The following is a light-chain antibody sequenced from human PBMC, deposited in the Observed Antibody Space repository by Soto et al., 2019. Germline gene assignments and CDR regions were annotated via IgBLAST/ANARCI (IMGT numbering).Light chain of an antibody. CDR3: RSYAGRNKKV. CDR2: EVS. V-gene: IGLV2-8*01. J-gene: IGLJ1*01. Sequence: QSALNQPPSASGSPGQSVTISCTGTSSDVGGYNYVSWYQQHPVKAHKLRIYEVSKRPSGVPDRFSGSKAGNTASLTVSGLQAEDEADDYCRSYAGRNKKVFGTGTKLTLL. CDR1: SSDVGGYNY.